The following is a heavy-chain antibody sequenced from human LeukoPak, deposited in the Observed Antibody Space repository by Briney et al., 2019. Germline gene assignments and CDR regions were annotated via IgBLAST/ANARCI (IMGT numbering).Heavy chain of an antibody. D-gene: IGHD1-26*01. CDR3: ARPVGNSGIDF. Sequence: GGSLRLSCAASGFIFSSYAIHWVRQAPGKGLEWVAVMSYDEINKYYADSVKGRFTISRDNSKNTLYLQMNSLRAEDTAIYYCARPVGNSGIDFWGQGTLVTVSS. CDR2: MSYDEINK. J-gene: IGHJ4*02. CDR1: GFIFSSYA. V-gene: IGHV3-30*01.